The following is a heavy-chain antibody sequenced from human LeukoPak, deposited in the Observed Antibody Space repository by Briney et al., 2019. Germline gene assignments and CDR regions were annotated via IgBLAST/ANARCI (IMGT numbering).Heavy chain of an antibody. D-gene: IGHD1-7*01. J-gene: IGHJ4*02. Sequence: GGSLRLSCAASGFTFSSYAMNWVCHAPGKGLERVSDISSCGGSTFYADSVKGRFTISRDNSKNTLFLQMNSLRAEDTAVYFCAKEGTISRSYYFDYWGQGALVTVSS. CDR1: GFTFSSYA. V-gene: IGHV3-23*01. CDR3: AKEGTISRSYYFDY. CDR2: ISSCGGST.